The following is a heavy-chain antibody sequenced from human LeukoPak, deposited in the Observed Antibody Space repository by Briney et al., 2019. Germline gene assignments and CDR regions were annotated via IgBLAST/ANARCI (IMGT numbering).Heavy chain of an antibody. CDR3: ARDQGPAAISFDY. CDR1: GGSISSGGYY. J-gene: IGHJ4*02. Sequence: SETLSLTCTVSGGSISSGGYYWSWIRQPAGKGLEWIGRIYTSGSTNYNPPLKSRVTISVDTSKNQFSLKLSSVTAADTALYYCARDQGPAAISFDYWGQGTLVTVSS. V-gene: IGHV4-61*02. D-gene: IGHD2-2*02. CDR2: IYTSGST.